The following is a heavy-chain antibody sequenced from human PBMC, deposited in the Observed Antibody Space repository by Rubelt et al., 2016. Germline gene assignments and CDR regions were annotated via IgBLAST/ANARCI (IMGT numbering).Heavy chain of an antibody. CDR2: TYYRSRWYN. J-gene: IGHJ4*02. Sequence: QLQLQQPGPGLVKPSQTLSLTCAISGDSVSSNSAAWTWIRQSPSRGLEWLGRTYYRSRWYNDYAISVKSRVTLIPDTSRNQFSLHLNSVTPEDTAVYYCASEDVSGYPDYWGQGTLVTVSS. CDR3: ASEDVSGYPDY. CDR1: GDSVSSNSAA. D-gene: IGHD3-22*01. V-gene: IGHV6-1*01.